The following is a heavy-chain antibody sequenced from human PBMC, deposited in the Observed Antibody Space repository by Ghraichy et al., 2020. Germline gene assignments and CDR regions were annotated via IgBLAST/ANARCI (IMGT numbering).Heavy chain of an antibody. CDR2: IYYSGST. Sequence: SETLSLTCTVSGGSISSSSYFWGWIRQPPGKGLEWNWNIYYSGSTYYNPSLKSRVTISVDTSKNQFSLKLSSVTAAETAVYYCARHSGCYYNGNWYFDLWGRGTQVPVSP. D-gene: IGHD1-26*01. V-gene: IGHV4-39*01. J-gene: IGHJ2*01. CDR3: ARHSGCYYNGNWYFDL. CDR1: GGSISSSSYF.